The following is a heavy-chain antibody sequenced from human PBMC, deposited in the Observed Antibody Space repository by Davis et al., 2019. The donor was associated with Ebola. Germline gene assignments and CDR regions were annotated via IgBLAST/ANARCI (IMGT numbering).Heavy chain of an antibody. CDR3: ARHSPGVTATGTEYFDN. D-gene: IGHD6-13*01. V-gene: IGHV4-30-4*07. CDR2: TYYSGST. CDR1: GGSISSGGYS. J-gene: IGHJ4*02. Sequence: MPSETLSLTCAVSGGSISSGGYSWSWIRQPPGKGLEWIGYTYYSGSTHYNPSLKSRVTISGDTSRNQFSLKLSSVTAADTAVYYCARHSPGVTATGTEYFDNWGQGTLVTVSS.